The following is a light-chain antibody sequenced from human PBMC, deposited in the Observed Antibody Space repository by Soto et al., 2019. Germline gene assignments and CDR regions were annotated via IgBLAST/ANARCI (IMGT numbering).Light chain of an antibody. CDR1: QSVSSN. J-gene: IGKJ1*01. V-gene: IGKV3D-15*01. CDR3: QQYNNWPPWT. Sequence: EIVMTQSPVTLSVSPGERATLSCRASQSVSSNLAWYQQKPGQAPRPLIYGASTRATGIPARFSGSGSGTEFTLTISSLQAEYGAVYYCQQYNNWPPWTFGQGTKVEIK. CDR2: GAS.